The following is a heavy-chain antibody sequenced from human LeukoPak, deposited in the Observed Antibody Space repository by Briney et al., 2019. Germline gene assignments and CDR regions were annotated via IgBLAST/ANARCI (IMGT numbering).Heavy chain of an antibody. V-gene: IGHV4-59*12. J-gene: IGHJ1*01. CDR1: GGSISSYY. D-gene: IGHD4-17*01. CDR2: IYYSGST. CDR3: ARDDYGDFRGGFQH. Sequence: PSETLSLTCTVSGGSISSYYWSWIRQPPGKGLEWIGYIYYSGSTNYNPSLKSRVTISVDTSKNQFSLKLSSVTAADTAVYYCARDDYGDFRGGFQHWGQGTLVTVSS.